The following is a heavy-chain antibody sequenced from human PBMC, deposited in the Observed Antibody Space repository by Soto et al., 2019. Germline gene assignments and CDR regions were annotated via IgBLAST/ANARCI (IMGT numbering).Heavy chain of an antibody. CDR2: VIPSFGTA. CDR3: AGEKGSPMISWYLDL. V-gene: IGHV1-69*06. D-gene: IGHD3-16*01. Sequence: QEQLVQSGAEVKKPGSSVKVSCKAAGGTFSDFAITWVRQAPGQGLEWMGGVIPSFGTANYAQKFQGRVTFTADKATRTAYMELSSLRSEDASVYYCAGEKGSPMISWYLDLWAVAPWSLSPQ. J-gene: IGHJ2*01. CDR1: GGTFSDFA.